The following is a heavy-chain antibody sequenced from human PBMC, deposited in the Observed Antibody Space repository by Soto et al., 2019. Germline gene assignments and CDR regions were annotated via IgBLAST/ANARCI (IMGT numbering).Heavy chain of an antibody. Sequence: EVQLVESGGGLVQPGGSLRLSCAASGFTFNSYSMNWVRQAPGKVLEWVSYISSSSTIYYADSVKGRFTISRDNAKNSLYLQVNSLRDEDTAVYYCARAGYYGSGILLWGQGTLVTVSS. CDR2: ISSSSTI. J-gene: IGHJ4*02. CDR3: ARAGYYGSGILL. V-gene: IGHV3-48*02. D-gene: IGHD3-10*01. CDR1: GFTFNSYS.